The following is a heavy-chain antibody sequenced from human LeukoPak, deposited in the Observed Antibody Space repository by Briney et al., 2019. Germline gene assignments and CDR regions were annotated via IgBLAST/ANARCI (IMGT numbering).Heavy chain of an antibody. CDR1: GFTFSSYS. CDR2: ISNSSSYI. D-gene: IGHD3-22*01. J-gene: IGHJ3*02. V-gene: IGHV3-21*01. Sequence: PGGSLRLSCAASGFTFSSYSMNWVRQAPGKGLEWVSSISNSSSYIYYADSVKGRFTISRDNAKNSLYLQMNSLRAEDTAVYYCARDLGYDSSGPHAFDIWGQGTMVTVSS. CDR3: ARDLGYDSSGPHAFDI.